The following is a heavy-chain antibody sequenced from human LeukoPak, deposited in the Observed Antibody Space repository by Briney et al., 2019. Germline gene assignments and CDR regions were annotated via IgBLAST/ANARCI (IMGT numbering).Heavy chain of an antibody. J-gene: IGHJ5*02. Sequence: SGTLSLTCGVSGDSISSYNWWSWVRQPPGKGLEWIGEIFHAGSINYNPSLKGRVTISVDTSKNQFSLKLSSVTAADTAVYYCARRKRIAAAGRQTGGFDPWGQGTLVTVSS. V-gene: IGHV4-4*02. D-gene: IGHD6-13*01. CDR3: ARRKRIAAAGRQTGGFDP. CDR2: IFHAGSI. CDR1: GDSISSYNW.